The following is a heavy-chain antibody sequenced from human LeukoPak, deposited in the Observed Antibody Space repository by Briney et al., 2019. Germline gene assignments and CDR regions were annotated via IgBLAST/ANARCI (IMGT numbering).Heavy chain of an antibody. D-gene: IGHD3-22*01. CDR2: IYYSGST. CDR3: ARDSASTGYMNAFDI. V-gene: IGHV4-61*08. Sequence: SETLSLTCTVSGGSVTSSGYYWSWVRQPPGKGLEYIGYIYYSGSTNYNPSLKSRVTISVDTSKNQFSLKLRSVTAADTAVYYCARDSASTGYMNAFDIWGLGTMVTVSS. CDR1: GGSVTSSGYY. J-gene: IGHJ3*02.